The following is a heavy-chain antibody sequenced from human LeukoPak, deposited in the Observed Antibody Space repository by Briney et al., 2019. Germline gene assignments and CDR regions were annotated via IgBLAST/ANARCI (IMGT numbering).Heavy chain of an antibody. CDR3: ARDWVGPHWFDP. CDR1: GGSFSGYY. CDR2: INHSGST. D-gene: IGHD1-26*01. Sequence: SETLSLTCAVYGGSFSGYYWSWIRQPPGKGLEWIGEINHSGSTNYNPSLKSRVTISVDTSKNQFSLKLSSVTAADTAVYYCARDWVGPHWFDPWGQGTLVTVSS. J-gene: IGHJ5*02. V-gene: IGHV4-34*01.